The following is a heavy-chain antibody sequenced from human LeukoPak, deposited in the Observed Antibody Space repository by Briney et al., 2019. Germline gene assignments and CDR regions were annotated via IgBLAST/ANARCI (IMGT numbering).Heavy chain of an antibody. D-gene: IGHD2/OR15-2a*01. V-gene: IGHV4-59*12. CDR3: ARGGIVRTYDQ. CDR1: GDATSSYY. J-gene: IGHJ4*02. Sequence: SGSLSLTSTVSGDATSSYYWCCLRRPPREKLEWIACIYYSGITHYNPPLKSGVTISLDTSKNHFSLRLSSVTAADTVVYYCARGGIVRTYDQWGQGTLVTVSS. CDR2: IYYSGIT.